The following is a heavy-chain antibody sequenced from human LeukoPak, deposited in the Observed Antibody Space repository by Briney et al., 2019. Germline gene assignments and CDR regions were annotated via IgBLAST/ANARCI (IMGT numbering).Heavy chain of an antibody. D-gene: IGHD1-26*01. CDR3: ARESLSGSFDY. CDR1: GFTFSSYD. J-gene: IGHJ4*02. CDR2: IGTAGDT. V-gene: IGHV3-13*01. Sequence: QPGGSLRLSCAASGFTFSSYDVHWVRQPTGKGLDWVSDIGTAGDTYYPGSVKARFTISRENAKNSLYLQMNSLRAGDRAVYYCARESLSGSFDYWGQGTLVTVSS.